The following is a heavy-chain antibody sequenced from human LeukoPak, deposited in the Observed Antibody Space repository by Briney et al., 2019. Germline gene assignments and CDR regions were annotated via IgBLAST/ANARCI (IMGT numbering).Heavy chain of an antibody. V-gene: IGHV1-24*01. Sequence: ASVKVSCKGSGYTLTELSMHWVRQAPGKGLEWMGGFDPEDGETIYAQKFQGRVTMTEDTSTDTAYMELSSLRSEDTAVYYCATVIYGSGSYYKGGYWFDPWGQGTLVTVSS. D-gene: IGHD3-10*01. CDR1: GYTLTELS. J-gene: IGHJ5*02. CDR3: ATVIYGSGSYYKGGYWFDP. CDR2: FDPEDGET.